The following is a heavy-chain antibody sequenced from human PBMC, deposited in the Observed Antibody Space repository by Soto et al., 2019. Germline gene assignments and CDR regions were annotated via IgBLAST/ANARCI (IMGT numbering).Heavy chain of an antibody. Sequence: GGSLRLSCAASGFTFSSYAMSWVRQAPGKGLEWVSAISGSGGSTYYADSVKGRFTISRDNSKNTPYLQMNSLRAEDTAVYYCAKRYKGGGYYYYYMDVWGKGTTVTVSS. CDR2: ISGSGGST. CDR3: AKRYKGGGYYYYYMDV. V-gene: IGHV3-23*01. D-gene: IGHD5-18*01. CDR1: GFTFSSYA. J-gene: IGHJ6*03.